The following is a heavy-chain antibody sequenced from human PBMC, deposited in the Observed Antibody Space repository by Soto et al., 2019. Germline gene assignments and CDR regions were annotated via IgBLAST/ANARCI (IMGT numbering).Heavy chain of an antibody. V-gene: IGHV3-53*01. CDR3: ATWHLREHAYDS. CDR1: GLTVSGKKY. J-gene: IGHJ3*02. D-gene: IGHD5-12*01. CDR2: VYYLDGT. Sequence: DVQLVESGGGLIQPGGSLRLACVASGLTVSGKKYVAWVRQSPGKGPGWVAGVYYLDGTYYAESVRGRFTTAIGNSRTTVWLQKLDLRPEDTALYYCATWHLREHAYDSWGRGTMVTVSS.